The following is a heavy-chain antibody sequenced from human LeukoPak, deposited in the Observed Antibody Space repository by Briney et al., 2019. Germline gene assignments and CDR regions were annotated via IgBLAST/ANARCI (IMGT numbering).Heavy chain of an antibody. J-gene: IGHJ4*02. Sequence: ASVKVSCKVSGYTLTELSMHWVRQAPGKGPEWMGGFDPEDGETIYAQKFQGRVTMTEDTSTDTAYMELSSLRSEDTAVYYCATAGQYSYGSYYFDYWGQGTLVTVSS. D-gene: IGHD5-18*01. CDR2: FDPEDGET. CDR3: ATAGQYSYGSYYFDY. V-gene: IGHV1-24*01. CDR1: GYTLTELS.